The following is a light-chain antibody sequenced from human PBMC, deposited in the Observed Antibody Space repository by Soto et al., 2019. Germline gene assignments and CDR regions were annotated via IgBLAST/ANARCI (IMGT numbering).Light chain of an antibody. CDR3: QQRHNSWT. Sequence: EIVLTQSPATLSLSPGERATLSCRASQSVSSYLAWYQQKPGQAPRLLIYGASSRATGIPDRFNGSGSGADFILTISRLEPEDFALYYCQQRHNSWTFGQGTKVDIK. CDR1: QSVSSY. CDR2: GAS. J-gene: IGKJ1*01. V-gene: IGKV3-11*01.